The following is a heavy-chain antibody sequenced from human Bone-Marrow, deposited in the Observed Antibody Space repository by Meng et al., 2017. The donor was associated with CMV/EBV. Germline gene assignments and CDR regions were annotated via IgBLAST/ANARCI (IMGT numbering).Heavy chain of an antibody. CDR2: IWYDGSNK. Sequence: GGSLRLSCAASGFTFSSYGMHWVRQAPGKGLEWVAVIWYDGSNKYYADSVKGRFTISRDNSKNTLYLRMNSLRAEDTAVYYCAKGLYSSGWYGGYYYYYGMDVWGQGTTVTVSS. CDR1: GFTFSSYG. V-gene: IGHV3-33*06. D-gene: IGHD6-19*01. CDR3: AKGLYSSGWYGGYYYYYGMDV. J-gene: IGHJ6*02.